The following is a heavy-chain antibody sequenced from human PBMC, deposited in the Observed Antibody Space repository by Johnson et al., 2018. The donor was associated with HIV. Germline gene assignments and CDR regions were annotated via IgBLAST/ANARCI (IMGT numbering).Heavy chain of an antibody. V-gene: IGHV3-30*18. Sequence: QMQLVESGGGVVQPGRSLRLSCAASGFTFSSYGMHWVRQAPGKWLEWVAVISYDGSNKYYADSVKGRFTISRDNSKNTLYLQMNSLRAEDTAVYYCAKLRSGGYAVDAFDIWGQGTMVTVSS. D-gene: IGHD1-26*01. J-gene: IGHJ3*02. CDR2: ISYDGSNK. CDR1: GFTFSSYG. CDR3: AKLRSGGYAVDAFDI.